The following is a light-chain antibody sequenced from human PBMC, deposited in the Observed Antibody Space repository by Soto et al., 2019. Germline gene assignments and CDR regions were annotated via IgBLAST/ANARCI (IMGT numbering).Light chain of an antibody. CDR3: QSYDSSLSGSRV. Sequence: QSVLTQPPSVSGAPGQRVTISCTGSSSNIGAGYYVHWYQQLPGTAPKLLIYGNSNRPSEVPDRFSGSKSGTSASLAITGLQAEDEADYYCQSYDSSLSGSRVFGAGTKLTVL. CDR2: GNS. J-gene: IGLJ1*01. CDR1: SSNIGAGYY. V-gene: IGLV1-40*01.